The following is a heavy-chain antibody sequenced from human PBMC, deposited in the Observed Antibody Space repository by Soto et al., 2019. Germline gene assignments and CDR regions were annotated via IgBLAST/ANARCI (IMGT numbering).Heavy chain of an antibody. CDR2: LNLDNGNT. D-gene: IGHD2-15*01. V-gene: IGHV1-3*01. J-gene: IGHJ5*02. Sequence: QVQLVQSGAEVKKPGASVKVSCKTSGYTFTSYAILWVRQAPGQGLEWLGGLNLDNGNTQYSPKLHDRVTLTRDTSASTAYMELSSLRSEDTAVYYCAREPLCGGRGYGHWFDPWGQGTLVTVSS. CDR3: AREPLCGGRGYGHWFDP. CDR1: GYTFTSYA.